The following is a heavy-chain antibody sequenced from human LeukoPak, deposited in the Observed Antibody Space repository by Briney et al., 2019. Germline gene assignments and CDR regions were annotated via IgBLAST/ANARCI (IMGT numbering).Heavy chain of an antibody. V-gene: IGHV3-23*01. Sequence: GGSLRLSCAASGFTFSSYAMSWVRQAPGKGLEWVSAISGSGGSTYYADSVKGRFTISSDNSKNTLYLQMNSLRAEDTAVYYCAKDHYDILTGYLGVFDYWGQGTLVTVSS. CDR3: AKDHYDILTGYLGVFDY. J-gene: IGHJ4*02. CDR2: ISGSGGST. CDR1: GFTFSSYA. D-gene: IGHD3-9*01.